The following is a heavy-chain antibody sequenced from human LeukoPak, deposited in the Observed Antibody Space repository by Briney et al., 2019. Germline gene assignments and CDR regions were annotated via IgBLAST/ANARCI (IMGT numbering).Heavy chain of an antibody. D-gene: IGHD2-15*01. CDR3: ARGPLGYCSGGSCYTFGY. V-gene: IGHV4-39*07. Sequence: SETLSLTCTVSGGSISSSSYYWSWLRQPPGTGLEWIGEINHSGSTNYNPSLKSRVTISVDTSKNQFSLKLSSVTAADTAVYYCARGPLGYCSGGSCYTFGYWGQGTLVTVSS. CDR1: GGSISSSSYY. J-gene: IGHJ4*02. CDR2: INHSGST.